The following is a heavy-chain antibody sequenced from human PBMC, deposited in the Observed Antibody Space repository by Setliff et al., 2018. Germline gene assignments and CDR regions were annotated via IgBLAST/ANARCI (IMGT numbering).Heavy chain of an antibody. CDR1: GFSFSDYS. Sequence: GESLKISCAASGFSFSDYSMNWVRQAPGKGLEWVSSISSSSTYIFYADSVKGRFTISRDNAKNSLYLQMNSLRAEDTAVYYCARDRYCSSASCYATQYNWFDPWGQGTLVTVSS. CDR3: ARDRYCSSASCYATQYNWFDP. CDR2: ISSSSTYI. V-gene: IGHV3-21*01. D-gene: IGHD2-2*01. J-gene: IGHJ5*02.